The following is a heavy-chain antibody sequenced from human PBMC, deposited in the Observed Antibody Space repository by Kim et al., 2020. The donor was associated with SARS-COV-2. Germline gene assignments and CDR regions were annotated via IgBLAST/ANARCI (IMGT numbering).Heavy chain of an antibody. V-gene: IGHV4-59*09. J-gene: IGHJ6*02. CDR3: ARGDASGYYYGMDV. Sequence: NPSLESRVTISVDTSKNQFSLKLSSVTAADTAVYYCARGDASGYYYGMDVWGQGTTVTVSS. D-gene: IGHD2-8*02.